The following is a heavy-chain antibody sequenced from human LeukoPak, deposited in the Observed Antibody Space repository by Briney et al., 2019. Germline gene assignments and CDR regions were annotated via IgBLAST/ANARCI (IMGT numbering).Heavy chain of an antibody. CDR2: IFYSGST. D-gene: IGHD4-17*01. Sequence: SETLSLTCTVSGGSISTSNYYWGWIRQPPGKGLEWIGNIFYSGSTYYSPSLRSRVTISLDTSRNQFSLNLSSVTAADTAVYYCARALRDAFDIWGQGTMVTVSS. CDR1: GGSISTSNYY. CDR3: ARALRDAFDI. V-gene: IGHV4-39*07. J-gene: IGHJ3*02.